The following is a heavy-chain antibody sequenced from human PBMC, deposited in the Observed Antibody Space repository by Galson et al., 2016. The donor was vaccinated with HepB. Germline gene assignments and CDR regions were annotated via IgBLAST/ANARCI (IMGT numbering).Heavy chain of an antibody. CDR1: GFTFSSYA. Sequence: SLRLSCAASGFTFSSYALNWGRQAPGKGLEWVSSISDNGDTIYYEDSVRGRFTIARDNSKNTLYLQMSRLRAEDTAVYCCAKVSDHYDFLTGYYREVCFDYWGQGTLVTVSS. V-gene: IGHV3-23*01. CDR3: AKVSDHYDFLTGYYREVCFDY. CDR2: ISDNGDTI. D-gene: IGHD3-9*01. J-gene: IGHJ4*02.